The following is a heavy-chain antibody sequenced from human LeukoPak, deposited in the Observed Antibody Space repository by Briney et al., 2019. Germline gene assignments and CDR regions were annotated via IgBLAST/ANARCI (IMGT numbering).Heavy chain of an antibody. D-gene: IGHD2-21*02. Sequence: SETLSLTCAVYGGSFSGYYWSWIRQPPGKGLEWIGEINHSGSTNYNPSLKSRVTISVDTSKNQFSLKLSSVTAADTAVYYCARVRIVVVTAIVGGYFDYWGQGTPVTVSS. CDR1: GGSFSGYY. CDR3: ARVRIVVVTAIVGGYFDY. J-gene: IGHJ4*02. V-gene: IGHV4-34*01. CDR2: INHSGST.